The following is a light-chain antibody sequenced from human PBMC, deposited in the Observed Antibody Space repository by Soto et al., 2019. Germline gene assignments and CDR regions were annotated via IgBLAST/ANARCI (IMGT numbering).Light chain of an antibody. V-gene: IGLV2-11*01. J-gene: IGLJ1*01. CDR2: DVS. CDR1: SSDVGTYNY. Sequence: QSVLTQHRSVSGSLGQSVTISCTGTSSDVGTYNYVSWYQQHPGKAPKVMIYDVSERPSGVPDRFSGSKSGNTASLTISGLQAEDEADYYCCSYAGSPRYVLGTGTKLTVL. CDR3: CSYAGSPRYV.